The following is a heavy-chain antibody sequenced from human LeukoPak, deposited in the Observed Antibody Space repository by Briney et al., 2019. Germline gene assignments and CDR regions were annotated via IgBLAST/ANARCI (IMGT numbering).Heavy chain of an antibody. CDR3: SRESGGFCPFGY. Sequence: PSGSLSLTCAASGCTISNTNLCRLVRPPPGEGVEWSGNGCLAGQTNYDPSLNGRFTISLDESSNQLYLKLTSVTAADTAIYYCSRESGGFCPFGYLGQGTLVIVPS. V-gene: IGHV4-4*02. CDR2: GCLAGQT. D-gene: IGHD1-26*01. J-gene: IGHJ4*02. CDR1: GCTISNTNL.